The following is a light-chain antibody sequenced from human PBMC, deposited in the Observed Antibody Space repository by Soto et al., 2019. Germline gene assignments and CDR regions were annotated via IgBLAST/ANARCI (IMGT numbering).Light chain of an antibody. CDR3: QSYDSSLSAYV. V-gene: IGLV1-40*01. CDR1: SSNIGAGYD. Sequence: QSVLAQPPSVSGAPGQKVTISCTGSSSNIGAGYDLHWYQQLPGTAPKLLLYDNSNRPSRVPDRFSGSKSGTSASLAITGLQAEDEADYYCQSYDSSLSAYVFGSGTKLTVL. J-gene: IGLJ1*01. CDR2: DNS.